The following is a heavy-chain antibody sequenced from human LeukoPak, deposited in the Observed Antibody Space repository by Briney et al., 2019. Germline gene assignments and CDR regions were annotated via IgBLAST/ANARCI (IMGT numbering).Heavy chain of an antibody. Sequence: GGSLRLSCEASGFLFKSNGMHWVRQAPGKGLEWVAFIRSDGNVTKYLDSVKGRFTISRDNSENTLYLQVTNLRPDDTAVYFCAKDHGFWSGYPFWGQGTLVTVSS. J-gene: IGHJ4*02. D-gene: IGHD3-3*01. V-gene: IGHV3-30*02. CDR3: AKDHGFWSGYPF. CDR1: GFLFKSNG. CDR2: IRSDGNVT.